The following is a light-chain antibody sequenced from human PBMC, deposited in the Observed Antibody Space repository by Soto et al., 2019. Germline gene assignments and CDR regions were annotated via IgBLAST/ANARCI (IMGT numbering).Light chain of an antibody. CDR2: GAS. CDR3: QQYNDWPRT. V-gene: IGKV3-15*01. Sequence: EIVMTQSPGTLSLSPGDRATLSCRASQTVRSYLAWYQQKAGQPPRVLIHGASTRATGIPDRFSGSGSGTDFTLTISSLQSEDSAVYYCQQYNDWPRTFVQGTKVEI. J-gene: IGKJ1*01. CDR1: QTVRSY.